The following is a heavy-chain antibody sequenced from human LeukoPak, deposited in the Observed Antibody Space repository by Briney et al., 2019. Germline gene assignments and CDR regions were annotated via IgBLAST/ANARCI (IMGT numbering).Heavy chain of an antibody. Sequence: RPGGSLRLSCAASGFTFSSYAMSWIRQAPGKGLEWVSYISSSGSTIYYADSVKGRFTISRDNAKNSLYLQMNSLRAEDTAVYYCARGGCSSTSCYEGRDYYYYYYMDVWGKGTTVTISS. V-gene: IGHV3-11*01. CDR3: ARGGCSSTSCYEGRDYYYYYYMDV. J-gene: IGHJ6*03. CDR2: ISSSGSTI. CDR1: GFTFSSYA. D-gene: IGHD2-2*01.